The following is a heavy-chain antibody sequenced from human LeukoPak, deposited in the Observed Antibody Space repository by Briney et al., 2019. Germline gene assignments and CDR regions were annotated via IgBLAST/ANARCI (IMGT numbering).Heavy chain of an antibody. CDR3: ARMAASYGDYRDN. J-gene: IGHJ4*02. V-gene: IGHV1-69*13. D-gene: IGHD4-17*01. Sequence: SVKVSCKASGGTFSSYAISWVRQAPGQGLEWMGGIIPILGTANYAQKFQGRVTITADESTSTAYMELSSLRSEDTAVYYCARMAASYGDYRDNWGQGTLVTVSS. CDR1: GGTFSSYA. CDR2: IIPILGTA.